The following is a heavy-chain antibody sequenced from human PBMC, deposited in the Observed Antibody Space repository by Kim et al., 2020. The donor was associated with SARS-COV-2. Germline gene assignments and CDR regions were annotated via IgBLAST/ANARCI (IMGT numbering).Heavy chain of an antibody. Sequence: SETLSLTCTVSGGSTSNYYWAWIRQPPGKGLEWVGFISYTGSTSYNTSLKSRVTISIDTPKNQFSLKLSSVAAADTAVYHCARQTESSGAYSYDIWGQGTMVTVSS. CDR2: ISYTGST. J-gene: IGHJ3*02. V-gene: IGHV4-59*08. CDR1: GGSTSNYY. CDR3: ARQTESSGAYSYDI. D-gene: IGHD6-19*01.